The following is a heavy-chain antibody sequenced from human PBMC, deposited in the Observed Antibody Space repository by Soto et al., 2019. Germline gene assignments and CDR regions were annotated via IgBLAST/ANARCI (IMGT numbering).Heavy chain of an antibody. CDR3: AKGRTYCSGGSCYLYNFFDY. CDR2: ISGSGGST. V-gene: IGHV3-23*01. Sequence: GGSLRLSCAASGFTFSSYAMSWVRQAPGKGLEWVSAISGSGGSTYYADSVKGRFTISRDNSKNTLYLQMNGLRAEDTAVYYCAKGRTYCSGGSCYLYNFFDYWGQGTLVTVSS. D-gene: IGHD2-15*01. CDR1: GFTFSSYA. J-gene: IGHJ4*02.